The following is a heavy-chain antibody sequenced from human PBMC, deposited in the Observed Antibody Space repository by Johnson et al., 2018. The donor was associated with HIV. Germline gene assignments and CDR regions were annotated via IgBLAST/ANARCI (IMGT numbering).Heavy chain of an antibody. CDR1: GFTFSSYA. CDR2: ISYDGSNK. D-gene: IGHD4-23*01. V-gene: IGHV3-30*04. Sequence: QVLLVESGGGVVQPGRSLRLSCAASGFTFSSYAMHWVRQAPGKGLEWVAVISYDGSNKYYTDSVKGRFTISRDNSKNTLYLQMNSLRAEDTAVYSCAKDRGYGGNLDAFDSWGQGTMVTVSS. J-gene: IGHJ3*02. CDR3: AKDRGYGGNLDAFDS.